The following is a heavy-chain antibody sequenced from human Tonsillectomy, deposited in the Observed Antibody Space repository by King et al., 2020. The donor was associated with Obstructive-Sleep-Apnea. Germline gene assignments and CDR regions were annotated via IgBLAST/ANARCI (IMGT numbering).Heavy chain of an antibody. Sequence: QLVQSGGGLVKPGGSLRLSCAASGFTFSSYSMNWVRQAPGTGLEWVSSISSSSSYIYYADSVKGRFTISRDKSKNSLYLQMNSLRAEDTAVYYCARRRGYDILTGYYKSLAISDAFDIWGQGTMVTVSS. J-gene: IGHJ3*02. D-gene: IGHD3-9*01. CDR2: ISSSSSYI. CDR1: GFTFSSYS. V-gene: IGHV3-21*01. CDR3: ARRRGYDILTGYYKSLAISDAFDI.